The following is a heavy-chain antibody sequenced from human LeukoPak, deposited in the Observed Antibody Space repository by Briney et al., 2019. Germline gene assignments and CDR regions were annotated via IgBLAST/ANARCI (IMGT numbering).Heavy chain of an antibody. J-gene: IGHJ4*02. V-gene: IGHV1-69*05. CDR1: GGTFSSYA. CDR3: AGSRPLRGGDYFDY. Sequence: GSSVKVSCKASGGTFSSYAISWVRQAPGQGLEWMGRIIPIFGTANYAQKFQGRVTITTDESTSTAYMELSSLRSEDTAVYYCAGSRPLRGGDYFDYWGQGTLVTVSS. CDR2: IIPIFGTA. D-gene: IGHD4-17*01.